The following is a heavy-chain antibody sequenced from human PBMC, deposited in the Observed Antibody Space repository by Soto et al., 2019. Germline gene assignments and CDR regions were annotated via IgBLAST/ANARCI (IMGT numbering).Heavy chain of an antibody. CDR2: INAGNGNT. Sequence: QVQLVQSGAEVKKPGASVKVSCKASGYTFTSYAMHWVRQAPGQRLEWMGWINAGNGNTNYAQKLQGRVTMTPDTSTSPSYMELRSLISDDTAVYYCARWWLVVTRGDYWGQGTLVTVSS. CDR1: GYTFTSYA. D-gene: IGHD2-21*01. CDR3: ARWWLVVTRGDY. J-gene: IGHJ4*02. V-gene: IGHV1-3*01.